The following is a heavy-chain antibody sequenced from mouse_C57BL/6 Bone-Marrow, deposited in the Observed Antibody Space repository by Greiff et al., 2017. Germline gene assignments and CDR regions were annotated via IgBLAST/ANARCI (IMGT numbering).Heavy chain of an antibody. Sequence: VQLQQSGAELVRPGASVKLSCTASGFNIKDYYMHWVKQRPEQGLEWIGRIDPEDGGTEYAPKFQGKATMTADTSSNTAYLQLSSLTSEDTAVYYCTTPTMARVRDYWGQGTTLTVSS. CDR1: GFNIKDYY. CDR3: TTPTMARVRDY. J-gene: IGHJ2*01. V-gene: IGHV14-1*01. CDR2: IDPEDGGT. D-gene: IGHD2-10*01.